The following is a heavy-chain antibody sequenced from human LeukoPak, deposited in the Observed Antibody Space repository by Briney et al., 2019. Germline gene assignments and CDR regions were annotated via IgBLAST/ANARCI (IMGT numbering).Heavy chain of an antibody. V-gene: IGHV4-34*01. CDR3: ARRPGTILDS. Sequence: SETLSLTCAVYGGSFSGYYWSWIRQPPGKGLEWIGEINHIVSTNYNPSLKTRVTISVDTSKNQFSLTLSSVTAADTAVYYCARRPGTILDSWGQGTLVTVSS. J-gene: IGHJ4*02. CDR2: INHIVST. CDR1: GGSFSGYY. D-gene: IGHD3-3*01.